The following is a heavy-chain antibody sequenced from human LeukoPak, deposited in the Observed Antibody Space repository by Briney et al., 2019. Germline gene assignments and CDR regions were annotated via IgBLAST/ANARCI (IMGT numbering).Heavy chain of an antibody. Sequence: GGSLRLSCAASGFTFSNYWMSWVRQAPGKGLEWVANIKRDGSEKYYVASVKGRFTISRDNAKNSLYLQMNSLRAEDTAVYYCARDRYSSGGLDVWGQGTTVTVSS. CDR2: IKRDGSEK. J-gene: IGHJ6*02. CDR1: GFTFSNYW. D-gene: IGHD3-22*01. V-gene: IGHV3-7*04. CDR3: ARDRYSSGGLDV.